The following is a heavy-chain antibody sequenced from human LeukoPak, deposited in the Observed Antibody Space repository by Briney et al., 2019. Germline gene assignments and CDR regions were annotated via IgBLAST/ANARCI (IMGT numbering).Heavy chain of an antibody. Sequence: SETLSLTCTVSGGSISSYYWSWIRQPPGKGLEWIGYIYYSGSTNYNPSLKSRVTISVDTSKNQFSLKLSSVTAADTAVYYCARLTKNDSGSYRFGKKKRGYMDVWGKGTTVTISS. J-gene: IGHJ6*03. V-gene: IGHV4-59*12. CDR1: GGSISSYY. CDR3: ARLTKNDSGSYRFGKKKRGYMDV. CDR2: IYYSGST. D-gene: IGHD3-10*01.